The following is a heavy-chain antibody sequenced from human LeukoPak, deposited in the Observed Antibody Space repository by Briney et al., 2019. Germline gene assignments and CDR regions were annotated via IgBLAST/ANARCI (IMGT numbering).Heavy chain of an antibody. CDR1: GFTFNIYS. CDR3: AKDPYTFGGVICPPPCGMDV. D-gene: IGHD3-16*01. Sequence: SGGSLRLSCAASGFTFNIYSMNWVRQAPGKGLGRVSVIDSGSSTYYADSVKGRFTISRDNSKNTLYLQMNSLSAEDTAVYYCAKDPYTFGGVICPPPCGMDVWGQGTTVTVSS. CDR2: IDSGSST. J-gene: IGHJ6*02. V-gene: IGHV3-53*01.